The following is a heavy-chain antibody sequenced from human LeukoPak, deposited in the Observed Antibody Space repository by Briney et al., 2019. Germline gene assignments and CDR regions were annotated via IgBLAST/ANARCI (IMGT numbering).Heavy chain of an antibody. CDR3: AVKGYEGGWFDP. CDR1: GFTFSNYW. J-gene: IGHJ5*02. V-gene: IGHV3-7*01. CDR2: IKQDGSEK. D-gene: IGHD5-12*01. Sequence: GGSLRLSCGVSGFTFSNYWMSWLRQAPGKGLEWVANIKQDGSEKYYVDSVKGRFTISRDNAKNSLYLQMNSLRVEDTAVYYCAVKGYEGGWFDPWGQGTLVTVSS.